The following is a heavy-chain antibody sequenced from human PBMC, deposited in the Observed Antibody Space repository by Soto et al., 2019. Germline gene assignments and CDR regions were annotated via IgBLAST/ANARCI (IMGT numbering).Heavy chain of an antibody. CDR2: IYHSGSA. CDR1: GASISSPYHY. V-gene: IGHV4-30-4*01. Sequence: QVQMQESGPGLVKPSQTLSLTCTVSGASISSPYHYWSWVRQAPGKGLEWLGYIYHSGSAYYNPSLKGRVTMSVDTSKNQLSLSLKSLTAADTAVYFCAREMVPAADAIDFWGPGTTVSVSS. D-gene: IGHD2-2*01. CDR3: AREMVPAADAIDF. J-gene: IGHJ3*01.